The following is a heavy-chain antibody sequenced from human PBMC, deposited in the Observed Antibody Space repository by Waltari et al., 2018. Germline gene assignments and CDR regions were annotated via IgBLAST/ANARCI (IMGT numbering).Heavy chain of an antibody. CDR1: GFSLSTSGMF. J-gene: IGHJ4*02. D-gene: IGHD2-2*01. V-gene: IGHV2-70*15. CDR2: VDWDDDK. Sequence: QVTLRESGPALVKPTQTLTLTCTFSGFSLSTSGMFVSWIRQPPGKALEWLARVDWDDDKYYSTSLKTRLTISKDTSKSQVVLTMTYMDPMDTATYYCARILVNSAFHTTIDSWGQGTLVTVSS. CDR3: ARILVNSAFHTTIDS.